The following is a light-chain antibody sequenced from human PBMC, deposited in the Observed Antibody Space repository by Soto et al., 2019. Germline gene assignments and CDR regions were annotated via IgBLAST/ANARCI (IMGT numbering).Light chain of an antibody. Sequence: EVVLTQSPVSLSLSPGEGATLSCRASQSVGSYLAWYQQRPGQAPRLLIYGASNRATGIPDRFSGSGSGTDFTLTISRLEPEDFAVYYCQQYGSSPITFGQGTRLEIK. J-gene: IGKJ5*01. V-gene: IGKV3-20*01. CDR3: QQYGSSPIT. CDR2: GAS. CDR1: QSVGSY.